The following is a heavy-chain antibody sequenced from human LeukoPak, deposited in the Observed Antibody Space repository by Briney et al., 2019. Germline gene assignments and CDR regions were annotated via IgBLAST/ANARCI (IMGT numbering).Heavy chain of an antibody. D-gene: IGHD3-3*01. Sequence: GGSLRLSCAASGFTFSSYAMSWVRQAPGKGLEWVSAISGSGGSTYYADSVKGRFTISRDNSKNTLYLQMNSLRAEDTAVYYCARDHLYYDFWSGLESGGVDYWGQGTLVTVSS. V-gene: IGHV3-23*01. J-gene: IGHJ4*02. CDR1: GFTFSSYA. CDR2: ISGSGGST. CDR3: ARDHLYYDFWSGLESGGVDY.